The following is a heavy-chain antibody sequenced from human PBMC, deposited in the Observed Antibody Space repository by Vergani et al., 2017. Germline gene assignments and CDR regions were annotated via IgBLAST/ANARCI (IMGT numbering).Heavy chain of an antibody. CDR3: ANSVIAGNVGVAYFGMDV. J-gene: IGHJ6*02. V-gene: IGHV3-30*02. D-gene: IGHD2/OR15-2a*01. CDR2: IRYDGSSE. Sequence: QVQILQSGGGVVQPGGSLRLSCTLSGFTLNTYGIHWVRQAPGKGLVWVSFIRYDGSSEYYGDSVKGRFTISRDTYQNTVNLQMHSLRTEDTAVYFCANSVIAGNVGVAYFGMDVWGRGTTVTVSS. CDR1: GFTLNTYG.